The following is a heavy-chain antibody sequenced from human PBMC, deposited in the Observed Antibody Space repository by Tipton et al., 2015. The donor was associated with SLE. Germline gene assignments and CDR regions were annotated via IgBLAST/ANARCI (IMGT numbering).Heavy chain of an antibody. CDR2: IHNDGTST. V-gene: IGHV3-74*01. CDR3: ATSPLAVFD. J-gene: IGHJ4*02. D-gene: IGHD1-1*01. Sequence: SLRLSCAASGFTFSSYWMHWVRQAPGKGLVWVSRIHNDGTSTSYADSVKGRFTISRDNAKNTLYLQMNSLRAEDTGVYYCATSPLAVFDWGQGTLVTVSS. CDR1: GFTFSSYW.